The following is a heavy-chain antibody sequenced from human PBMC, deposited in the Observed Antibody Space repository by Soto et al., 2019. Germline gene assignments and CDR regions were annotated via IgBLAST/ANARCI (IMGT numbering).Heavy chain of an antibody. CDR3: AHRRDSTFKY. V-gene: IGHV2-5*01. J-gene: IGHJ4*02. D-gene: IGHD6-13*01. CDR1: GFSLNTNKLA. CDR2: IYGSDDK. Sequence: SGPTLVNPTQTLTLTCTFSGFSLNTNKLAVGWIRQPPGKALEWLAVIYGSDDKRYSPSLKSRLTIAKDTSKNQVVLTMTNMDPVDTATYYCAHRRDSTFKYWGQGILVTVSS.